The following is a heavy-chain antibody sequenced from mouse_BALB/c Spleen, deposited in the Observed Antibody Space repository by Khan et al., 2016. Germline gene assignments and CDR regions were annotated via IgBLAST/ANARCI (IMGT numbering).Heavy chain of an antibody. J-gene: IGHJ3*01. CDR2: ILPGTGST. Sequence: QVQLQQPGAELMKPGASVKISCKAAGYTFSRYWIEWVKERPGHGLEWIGEILPGTGSTNFYEKFKGKATFTAETSSYTAYIQLSSLTSEDSAVYYCVRGAYWGQGTLVTVSA. CDR3: VRGAY. V-gene: IGHV1-9*01. CDR1: GYTFSRYW.